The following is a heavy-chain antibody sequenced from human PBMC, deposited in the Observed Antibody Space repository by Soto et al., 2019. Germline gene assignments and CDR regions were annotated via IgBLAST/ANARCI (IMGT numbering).Heavy chain of an antibody. Sequence: QVQLVQSGAEMRKPGASVMVSCKASGYTFTSYAMNWVRQAPGQRLEWMGWINGGNGDTKYLQRFQDRVTLITGTPPNTEYMELRSVSPEDTALYNSARGPSSPYSARFRWGPGAPRTASS. V-gene: IGHV1-3*01. D-gene: IGHD6-13*01. J-gene: IGHJ4*02. CDR3: ARGPSSPYSARFR. CDR1: GYTFTSYA. CDR2: INGGNGDT.